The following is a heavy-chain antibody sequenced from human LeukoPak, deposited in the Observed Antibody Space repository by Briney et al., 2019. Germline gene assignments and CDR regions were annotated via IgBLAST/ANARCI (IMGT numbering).Heavy chain of an antibody. CDR2: MNHSGGT. V-gene: IGHV4-34*01. Sequence: PSETLSLTCAVYGESFSDYQWTWIRQPPGKGLEWIGEMNHSGGTKHNPSLRSRLTISVDTSKNQFSLRLTSLTAADTAVYYFARGVGRLDYWGRGTLVTVSS. CDR3: ARGVGRLDY. CDR1: GESFSDYQ. J-gene: IGHJ4*02. D-gene: IGHD1-26*01.